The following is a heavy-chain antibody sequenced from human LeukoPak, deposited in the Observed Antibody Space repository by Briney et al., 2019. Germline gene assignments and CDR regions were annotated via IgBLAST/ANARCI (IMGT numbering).Heavy chain of an antibody. Sequence: GASVKVSCKASGYSFTCYFMQWVRQAPGQGLGWMGWINPNSGDTNYAQKFQGRVTMTRDTSISTAYMELSRLRSDDAAVYYCARRFYYAMDVWGQGTTVTVSS. CDR2: INPNSGDT. V-gene: IGHV1-2*02. CDR3: ARRFYYAMDV. J-gene: IGHJ6*02. CDR1: GYSFTCYF. D-gene: IGHD3-16*01.